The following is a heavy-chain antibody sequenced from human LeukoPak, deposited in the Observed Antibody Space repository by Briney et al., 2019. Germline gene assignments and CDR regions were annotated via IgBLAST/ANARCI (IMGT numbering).Heavy chain of an antibody. Sequence: GGSLRLSCAASGFTFSSYEMHWVRQAPGKGLEWVSYISSSGSTIYYADSVKGRFTISRDNAKNSLYLQMNSLRAEDTAVYYCARWGPIVVVTAIRYWGQGTLVTVSS. CDR1: GFTFSSYE. CDR2: ISSSGSTI. CDR3: ARWGPIVVVTAIRY. V-gene: IGHV3-48*03. J-gene: IGHJ4*02. D-gene: IGHD2-21*02.